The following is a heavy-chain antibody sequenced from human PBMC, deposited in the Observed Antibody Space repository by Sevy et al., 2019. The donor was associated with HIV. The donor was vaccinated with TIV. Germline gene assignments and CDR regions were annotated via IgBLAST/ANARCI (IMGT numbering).Heavy chain of an antibody. CDR1: GFTFSSYS. CDR3: ARGEVNYDSLIPIRTEGGYYYGMDV. J-gene: IGHJ6*02. CDR2: ISSSSNYI. D-gene: IGHD3-3*01. Sequence: GGSLRLSCAASGFTFSSYSMNWVRQAPGKGLEWVSSISSSSNYIYYADSVKGRFTISRDNAKNSLYLPMNSLRAEDTAVYYCARGEVNYDSLIPIRTEGGYYYGMDVWGQGTTVTVSS. V-gene: IGHV3-21*01.